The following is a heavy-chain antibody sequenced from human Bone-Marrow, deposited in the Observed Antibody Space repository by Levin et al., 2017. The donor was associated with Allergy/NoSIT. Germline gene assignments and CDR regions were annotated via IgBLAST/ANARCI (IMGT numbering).Heavy chain of an antibody. Sequence: GGSLRLSCAASGFTFSNSWMSWVRQAPGKGLEWVANIKEDGSEKYYVDSVKGRFTISRDNAKNSLYVQMNSLRAEDTAVYYCARDQFRRATIGARWFDPWGQGTLVTISS. J-gene: IGHJ5*02. CDR1: GFTFSNSW. D-gene: IGHD5-24*01. V-gene: IGHV3-7*01. CDR2: IKEDGSEK. CDR3: ARDQFRRATIGARWFDP.